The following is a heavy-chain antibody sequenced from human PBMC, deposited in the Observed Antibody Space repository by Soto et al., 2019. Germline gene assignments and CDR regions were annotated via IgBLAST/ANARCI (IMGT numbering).Heavy chain of an antibody. CDR2: ISSSSSTI. J-gene: IGHJ4*02. CDR1: GFTFSSYS. CDR3: ARGPYASILWWYDY. V-gene: IGHV3-48*02. D-gene: IGHD2-21*01. Sequence: LRLSCAASGFTFSSYSMNWVRQAPGKGLEWVSYISSSSSTIYYADSVKGRFTISRDNAKNSLYLQMNSLRDEDTAVYYCARGPYASILWWYDYWGQGKLVTVSS.